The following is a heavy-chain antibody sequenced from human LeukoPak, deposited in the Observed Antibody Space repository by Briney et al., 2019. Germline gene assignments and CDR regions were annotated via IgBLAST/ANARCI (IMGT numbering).Heavy chain of an antibody. CDR1: AGSFISSSHH. D-gene: IGHD5-12*01. J-gene: IGHJ5*01. Sequence: SETLSLTCTVSAGSFISSSHHWGWIRQSPGKGLEWIGTVYYGRTTYYNPSLDGRVTISLDTSANHFSLQLNSVAAADTAVYYCVRHDGRGGATMGAFDSWGQGSLVTVSS. V-gene: IGHV4-39*01. CDR2: VYYGRTT. CDR3: VRHDGRGGATMGAFDS.